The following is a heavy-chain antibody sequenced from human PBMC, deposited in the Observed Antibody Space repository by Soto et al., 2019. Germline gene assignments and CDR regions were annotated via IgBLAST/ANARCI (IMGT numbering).Heavy chain of an antibody. CDR2: IYPGDSDT. J-gene: IGHJ4*02. Sequence: EVQLVQSGAEVKKPGESLKISCKGSGYSFTSYWIGWVRQMPGKGLEWMGIIYPGDSDTRYSPSFQGQVTISADKSISTAYLQWSSLKASDTAMYYCARLRTYYYDSSGYPYPLPLDYWGQGTLVTVSS. D-gene: IGHD3-22*01. CDR3: ARLRTYYYDSSGYPYPLPLDY. V-gene: IGHV5-51*03. CDR1: GYSFTSYW.